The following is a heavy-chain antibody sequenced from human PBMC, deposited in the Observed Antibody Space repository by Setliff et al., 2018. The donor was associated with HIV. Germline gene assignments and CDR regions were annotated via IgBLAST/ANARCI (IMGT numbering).Heavy chain of an antibody. Sequence: SETLSLTCTVSGASVNSHYWAWIRQPPGKGLEWIGSRYYSGNTNYNPSLKSRVTISADTSKNQFSLKLRSVTAADTAVYYCAGVLSSGYYDGPWGQGTLVTVSS. CDR1: GASVNSHY. CDR3: AGVLSSGYYDGP. J-gene: IGHJ5*02. D-gene: IGHD3-22*01. CDR2: RYYSGNT. V-gene: IGHV4-59*02.